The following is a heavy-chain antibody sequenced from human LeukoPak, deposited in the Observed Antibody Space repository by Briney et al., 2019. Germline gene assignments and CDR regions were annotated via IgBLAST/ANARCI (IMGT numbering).Heavy chain of an antibody. V-gene: IGHV4-34*01. D-gene: IGHD6-19*01. CDR1: GGSFSGYY. CDR2: INHSGST. J-gene: IGHJ4*02. Sequence: SETLSLTCAVYGGSFSGYYWSWIRQPPGKGLEWIGEINHSGSTNYNPSLKSRVTISVDTSKNQFSLKLSSVTAADTAVYYCARVVPVAGSDYWGQGTLVTVSS. CDR3: ARVVPVAGSDY.